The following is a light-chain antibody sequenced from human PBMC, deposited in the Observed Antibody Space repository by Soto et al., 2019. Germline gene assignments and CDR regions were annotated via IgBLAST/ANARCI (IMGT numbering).Light chain of an antibody. CDR2: GSS. CDR3: QQYNNWGLS. J-gene: IGKJ4*01. V-gene: IGKV3D-15*01. Sequence: IVMTQSPATLSVSPGEGVTLSCRASENVGTNLAWYQQKPGQAPRLLIYGSSTRATGIPDTFSGSGSGTEFTLTISSLQSADSAIYYCQQYNNWGLSFGGGTKVEIK. CDR1: ENVGTN.